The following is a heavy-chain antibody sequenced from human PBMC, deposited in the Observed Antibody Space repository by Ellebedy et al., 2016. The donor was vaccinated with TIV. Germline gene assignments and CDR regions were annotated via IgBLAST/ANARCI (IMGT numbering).Heavy chain of an antibody. Sequence: GGSLRLSCAASGFTFRSYSMNWIRQAPGKGLEWLSYISSSGGTIYYADSVKGRFTISRDNAKNSLYLQLNSLRVEDTAVYYCARVEWAYGMDVWGQGTTVTVSS. CDR3: ARVEWAYGMDV. D-gene: IGHD1-26*01. J-gene: IGHJ6*02. CDR1: GFTFRSYS. V-gene: IGHV3-48*04. CDR2: ISSSGGTI.